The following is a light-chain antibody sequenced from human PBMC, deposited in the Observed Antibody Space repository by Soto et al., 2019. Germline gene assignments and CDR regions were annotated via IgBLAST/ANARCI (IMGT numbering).Light chain of an antibody. Sequence: QSVLTQPASVSGSPGQSITISCTGTSIDIGRYNYVSWYQQHPGKAPKLMIYGVSNRPSGISNRFSASKSGNTASLTISGLQPEDEADYYCTSYTSVTTWVFXGGTQRTVL. CDR1: SIDIGRYNY. J-gene: IGLJ3*02. CDR2: GVS. V-gene: IGLV2-14*01. CDR3: TSYTSVTTWV.